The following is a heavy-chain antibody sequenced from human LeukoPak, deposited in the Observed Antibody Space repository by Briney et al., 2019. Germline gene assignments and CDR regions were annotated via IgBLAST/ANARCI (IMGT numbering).Heavy chain of an antibody. J-gene: IGHJ4*02. CDR2: INPNSGDT. Sequence: GASVKVSCKASGYTFTGYYMHWVRQAPGQGFEWMGWINPNSGDTNYAQKFQGRVTMTRDTSISTAHMELSRLRSDDTAVYYCAKGGQLVWIFVDYWGQGTLVTVSS. CDR3: AKGGQLVWIFVDY. D-gene: IGHD6-6*01. CDR1: GYTFTGYY. V-gene: IGHV1-2*02.